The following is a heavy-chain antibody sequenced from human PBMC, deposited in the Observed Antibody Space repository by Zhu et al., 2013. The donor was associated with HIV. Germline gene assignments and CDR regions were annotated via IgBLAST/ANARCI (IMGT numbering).Heavy chain of an antibody. CDR3: ARVRGEGDGAYYYHYMDV. J-gene: IGHJ6*03. V-gene: IGHV1-8*02. CDR1: GYTFTSYG. CDR2: MNPHSGNT. Sequence: QVQLVQSGAEVKKPGASVKVSCKASGYTFTSYGISWVRQAPGQGLEWMGWMNPHSGNTGYAQKFQGRVTLTRDTSISTAYMDLSSLRSEDTAVYYCARVRGEGDGAYYYHYMDVWGKGTTVTVSS. D-gene: IGHD3-10*01.